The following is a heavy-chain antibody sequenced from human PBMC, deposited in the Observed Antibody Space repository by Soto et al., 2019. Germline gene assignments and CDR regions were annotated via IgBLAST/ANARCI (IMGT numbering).Heavy chain of an antibody. CDR3: ARAANYYGSGYYFDY. Sequence: QVQLVQSGAEVKKPGASVKVSCKASGYTFTSYDINWVRQATGQGLEWMGWMNPNSGNTGYAQKFQGRVNMTRNTSISTAYMELSSLGSEVTAVYYCARAANYYGSGYYFDYWGQGTLVTVSS. D-gene: IGHD3-10*01. CDR2: MNPNSGNT. V-gene: IGHV1-8*01. J-gene: IGHJ4*02. CDR1: GYTFTSYD.